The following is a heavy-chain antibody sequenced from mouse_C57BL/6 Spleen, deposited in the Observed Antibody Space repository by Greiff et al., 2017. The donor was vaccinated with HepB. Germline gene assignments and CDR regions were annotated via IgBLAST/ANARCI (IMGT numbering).Heavy chain of an antibody. V-gene: IGHV1-55*01. J-gene: IGHJ4*01. CDR3: ARQLRVRGYAMDY. D-gene: IGHD3-2*02. Sequence: QVQLQQPGAELVKPGASVKMSCKASGYTFTSYWITWVKQRPGQGLEWIGDIYPGSGSTNYNEKFKSKATLTVDTSSSTAYMQLSSLTSEDSAVYSCARQLRVRGYAMDYWGQGTSVTVSS. CDR2: IYPGSGST. CDR1: GYTFTSYW.